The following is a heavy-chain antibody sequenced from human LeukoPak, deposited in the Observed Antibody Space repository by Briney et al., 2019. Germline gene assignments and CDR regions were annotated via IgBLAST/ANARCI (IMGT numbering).Heavy chain of an antibody. CDR1: GGSISSYY. Sequence: SETLSLTCTVSGGSISSYYWSWIRQPPGKGLEWIGEIYHSGATNYNPSLKSRVTISLDKSKDQLSLKLTSVTAADTAVYYCARELDNRFDYWGQGTLVTVSS. CDR2: IYHSGAT. J-gene: IGHJ4*02. CDR3: ARELDNRFDY. V-gene: IGHV4-59*12. D-gene: IGHD1-14*01.